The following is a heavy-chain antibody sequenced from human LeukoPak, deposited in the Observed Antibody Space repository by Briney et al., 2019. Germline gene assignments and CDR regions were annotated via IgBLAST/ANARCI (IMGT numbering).Heavy chain of an antibody. D-gene: IGHD3-9*01. CDR1: GGSISSYY. CDR2: IYYSGGT. CDR3: ARTSRDYDILTGYYSASFDY. J-gene: IGHJ4*02. Sequence: PSETLSLTCTVSGGSISSYYWSWIRQPPGKGLEWIGYIYYSGGTNYNPSLKSRVTISVDTSKNQFSLKLGSVTAADTAVYYCARTSRDYDILTGYYSASFDYWGQGTLVTVSS. V-gene: IGHV4-59*01.